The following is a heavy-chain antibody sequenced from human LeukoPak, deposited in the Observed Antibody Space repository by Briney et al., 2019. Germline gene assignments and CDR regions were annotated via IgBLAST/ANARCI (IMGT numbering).Heavy chain of an antibody. Sequence: KPGGSLRLSCAASGFTLTDKYMSWIRQAPGKGLEWVAYINNVGNIIYYADSVKGRFTISRDTAKQSLYLQMNSLRAEDTALYFCARPEDLGTAYYWGRGTLVTVSS. CDR2: INNVGNII. V-gene: IGHV3-11*04. CDR3: ARPEDLGTAYY. J-gene: IGHJ4*02. D-gene: IGHD1-14*01. CDR1: GFTLTDKY.